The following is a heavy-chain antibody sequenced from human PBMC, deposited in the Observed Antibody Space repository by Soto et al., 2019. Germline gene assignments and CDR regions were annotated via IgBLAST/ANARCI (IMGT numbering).Heavy chain of an antibody. CDR3: AKGRIAVAAPYNWFDP. J-gene: IGHJ5*02. V-gene: IGHV3-23*01. CDR1: GFTFSSYA. CDR2: ITYSGDNT. Sequence: PGGSLRLSCAASGFTFSSYAMSWVRQAPGKGLEWVSSITYSGDNTHYADSVKGRFTISRDNSKNTLSLQLNSLGVDDTAVYYCAKGRIAVAAPYNWFDPWGQGTLVTVSS. D-gene: IGHD6-19*01.